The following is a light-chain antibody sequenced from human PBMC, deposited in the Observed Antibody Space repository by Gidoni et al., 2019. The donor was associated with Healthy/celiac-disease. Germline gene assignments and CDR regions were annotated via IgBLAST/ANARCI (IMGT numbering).Light chain of an antibody. Sequence: SYVLTQPPSVSLAPGKTARITCGGNNIGSKSVHWDQQKPGQAPVLVIYYDSDRPSGIPERFSGSNSGNTATLTISRVEAGDEADYYCQVWDSSSDHWVFGGGTKLTVL. CDR2: YDS. J-gene: IGLJ3*02. V-gene: IGLV3-21*04. CDR3: QVWDSSSDHWV. CDR1: NIGSKS.